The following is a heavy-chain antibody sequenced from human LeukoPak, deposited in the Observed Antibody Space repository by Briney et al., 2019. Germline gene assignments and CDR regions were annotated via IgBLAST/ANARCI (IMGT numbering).Heavy chain of an antibody. CDR3: GSGPVGTTVP. Sequence: GGSLRLSCAGSGFSFGSYAMGWTRQAPGQGLEWVSAISGSGSHANYAESVKGRFTISRDNSKNTLYLQMHSLIAADTAVYYCGSGPVGTTVPWGQGTLVTVSS. CDR2: ISGSGSHA. CDR1: GFSFGSYA. V-gene: IGHV3-23*01. D-gene: IGHD1-1*01. J-gene: IGHJ5*02.